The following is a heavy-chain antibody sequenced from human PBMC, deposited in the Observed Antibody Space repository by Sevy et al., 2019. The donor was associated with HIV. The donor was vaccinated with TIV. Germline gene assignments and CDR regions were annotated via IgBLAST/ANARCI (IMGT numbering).Heavy chain of an antibody. CDR2: INPNSDVT. Sequence: ASVKVSCETSGYRFTDYYIHWVRQAPGQGLEWMGWINPNSDVTKSAENFQDRVIMTKDTSISTVYMELRGLTFDDSAVYYCARYQEFCSTTTCYGGLDHWGHGSLVTVSS. V-gene: IGHV1-2*02. D-gene: IGHD2-2*01. J-gene: IGHJ4*01. CDR3: ARYQEFCSTTTCYGGLDH. CDR1: GYRFTDYY.